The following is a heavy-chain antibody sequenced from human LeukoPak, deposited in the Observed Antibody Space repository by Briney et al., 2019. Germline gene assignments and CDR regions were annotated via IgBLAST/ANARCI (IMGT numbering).Heavy chain of an antibody. Sequence: QAGGSLRLSCAASGFTFSSNYMSWVRQAPGTGLEWVSVIYSGGSTYYADSVKGRFTISRDNSKNTLYLQMNSLRAEDAAVYYCASRLNDYYDSSYYGDGAFDIWGQGTMVTVSS. CDR3: ASRLNDYYDSSYYGDGAFDI. V-gene: IGHV3-66*01. J-gene: IGHJ3*02. D-gene: IGHD3-22*01. CDR2: IYSGGST. CDR1: GFTFSSNY.